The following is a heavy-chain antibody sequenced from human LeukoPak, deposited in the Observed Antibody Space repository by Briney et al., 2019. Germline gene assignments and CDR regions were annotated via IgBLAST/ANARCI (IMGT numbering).Heavy chain of an antibody. J-gene: IGHJ3*02. D-gene: IGHD4-17*01. V-gene: IGHV1-18*01. CDR2: ISAYNGNT. Sequence: ASVTVSCKASGYTFTSYGISWVRQAPGQGREWMGWISAYNGNTNYAQKLQGRVTMTTDTSTSTAYMELRSLRSDDTAVYYCARDRGVTTPGIAFDIWGQGTMVTVSS. CDR1: GYTFTSYG. CDR3: ARDRGVTTPGIAFDI.